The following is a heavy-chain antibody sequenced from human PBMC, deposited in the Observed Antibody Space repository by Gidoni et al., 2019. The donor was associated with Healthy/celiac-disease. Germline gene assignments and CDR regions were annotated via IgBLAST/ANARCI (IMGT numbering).Heavy chain of an antibody. CDR1: CGSISSGSYY. Sequence: QVQLQESGPGLVKPSQTLSLTCTVSCGSISSGSYYWSWIRQPAGKGLEWIGRIYTSGSTNYNPSLKSRVTISVDTSKNQFSLKLSSVTAADTAVYYCARDMTIGYFDYWGQGTLVTVSS. D-gene: IGHD3-3*01. V-gene: IGHV4-61*02. CDR2: IYTSGST. J-gene: IGHJ4*02. CDR3: ARDMTIGYFDY.